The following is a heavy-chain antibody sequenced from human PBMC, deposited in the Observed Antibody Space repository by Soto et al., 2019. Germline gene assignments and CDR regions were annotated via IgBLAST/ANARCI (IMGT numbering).Heavy chain of an antibody. CDR3: ASPTVTPHYGMDV. CDR1: GFTFSSYG. J-gene: IGHJ6*02. CDR2: IWYDGSKS. D-gene: IGHD4-17*01. Sequence: GGSLRLSCAASGFTFSSYGIHWVRQAPGKGLEWVAVIWYDGSKSYHADSVKGRFTISRDNSQRTVYLQMNSLRAEDTAVYYCASPTVTPHYGMDVWGQGTTVTVSS. V-gene: IGHV3-33*01.